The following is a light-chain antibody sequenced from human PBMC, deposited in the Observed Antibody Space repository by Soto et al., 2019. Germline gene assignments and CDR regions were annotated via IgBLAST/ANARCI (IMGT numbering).Light chain of an antibody. J-gene: IGKJ5*01. V-gene: IGKV1-39*01. Sequence: DIQMTQSPSSLSASVGDRVTITCRTSQSISSYLTWYQQKPGQAPKLLIYAAYSLQSGVQSRFSGSGSGTDFTLTISSLQPEDFATYYCQQSYSTPITFGQGTRLEIK. CDR2: AAY. CDR3: QQSYSTPIT. CDR1: QSISSY.